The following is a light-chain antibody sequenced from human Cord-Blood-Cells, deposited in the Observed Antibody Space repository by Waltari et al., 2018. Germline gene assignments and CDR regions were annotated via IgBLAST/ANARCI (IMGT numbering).Light chain of an antibody. V-gene: IGLV2-23*01. J-gene: IGLJ2*01. Sequence: QSALPQPASVSGSPGQSITISCTGTSSVVGSYNFVSWYQPHPGKAPKLMIYEGSKRPSGVSKRFSGSKSGNTASLTISGLQAEDEADYYCCSYAGSSTLFGGGTKLTVL. CDR3: CSYAGSSTL. CDR1: SSVVGSYNF. CDR2: EGS.